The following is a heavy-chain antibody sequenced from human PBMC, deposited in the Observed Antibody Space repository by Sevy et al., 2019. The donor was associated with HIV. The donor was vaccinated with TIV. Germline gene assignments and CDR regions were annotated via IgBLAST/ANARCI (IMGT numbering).Heavy chain of an antibody. CDR3: AREGGSKGRDY. D-gene: IGHD2-2*01. CDR2: FCMGGGRI. CDR1: GFRFSIYA. J-gene: IGHJ4*02. Sequence: GGSLRLSCTTSGFRFSIYAMTWVRQAPGKGLEWVSSFCMGGGRIYYADSVRGRFTISRDDSKNTLYLEMNNLRAEDTAKYYCAREGGSKGRDYWGQGTLVTVSS. V-gene: IGHV3-23*01.